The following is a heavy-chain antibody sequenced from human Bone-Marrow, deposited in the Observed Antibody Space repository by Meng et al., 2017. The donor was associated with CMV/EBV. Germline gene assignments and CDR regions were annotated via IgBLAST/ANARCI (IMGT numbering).Heavy chain of an antibody. CDR2: IKSKTDGGTT. V-gene: IGHV3-15*01. CDR3: TTDFLITIFGVVVDY. J-gene: IGHJ4*02. Sequence: FPFSNAWMSWVRQAPGKGLEWVGRIKSKTDGGTTDYAAPVKGRFTISRDDSKNTLYLQMNSLKTEDTAVYYCTTDFLITIFGVVVDYWGQGTLVTVSS. D-gene: IGHD3-3*01. CDR1: FPFSNAW.